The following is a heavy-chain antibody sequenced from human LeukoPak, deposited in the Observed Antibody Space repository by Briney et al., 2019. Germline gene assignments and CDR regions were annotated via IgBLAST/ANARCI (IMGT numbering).Heavy chain of an antibody. CDR1: GFTFSSYG. D-gene: IGHD2-15*01. CDR2: IWYDGSNK. Sequence: GGSLRLSCAASGFTFSSYGMHWVRQAPGKGLEWVAVIWYDGSNKYYADSVKGRFTISRDNSKNTLYLQMNSLRAEDTAVYYCARDLYCSGGSFYLSDWGQGTLVTVSS. V-gene: IGHV3-33*01. CDR3: ARDLYCSGGSFYLSD. J-gene: IGHJ4*02.